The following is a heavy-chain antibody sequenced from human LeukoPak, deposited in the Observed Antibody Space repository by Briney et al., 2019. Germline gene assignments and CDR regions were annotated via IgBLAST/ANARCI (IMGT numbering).Heavy chain of an antibody. CDR2: INPSDSDT. CDR3: AQVPGVDYFYYRMDV. D-gene: IGHD2-2*01. CDR1: GDILSSYG. V-gene: IGHV5-51*01. J-gene: IGHJ6*02. Sequence: GESLKISCKGPGDILSSYGIAWGRQMPGKGLEWMGVINPSDSDTRYSPSFQGQVTISADKSISTAYLQWSSLKASDTAVYYCAQVPGVDYFYYRMDVWGQGTTVTVSS.